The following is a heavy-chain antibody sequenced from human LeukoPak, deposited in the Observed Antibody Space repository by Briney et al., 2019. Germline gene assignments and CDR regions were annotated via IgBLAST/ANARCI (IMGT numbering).Heavy chain of an antibody. CDR3: ARHGVYYYYYMDV. CDR1: GGSISSSNW. D-gene: IGHD3-10*01. CDR2: IYHSGST. Sequence: PSETLSLTCAVSGGSISSSNWWSWVRPPPGKGLEWIGEIYHSGSTNYNPSLKSRVTIAVDKSKNQFSLKLSSVTAADTAVYYCARHGVYYYYYMDVWGKGTTVTISS. J-gene: IGHJ6*03. V-gene: IGHV4-4*02.